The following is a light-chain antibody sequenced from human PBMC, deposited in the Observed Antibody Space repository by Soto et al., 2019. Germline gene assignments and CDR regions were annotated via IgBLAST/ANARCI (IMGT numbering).Light chain of an antibody. CDR2: YVS. CDR3: SSYTSSSTHYV. V-gene: IGLV2-14*01. J-gene: IGLJ1*01. Sequence: QSVLTQPASVSGSPGQSITISCTGTSSDVGGYNYVSWYQQHPGKAPKLMIYYVSNRPSGVSNRFSGSKSGNTASLTISGLQDEDEADYYCSSYTSSSTHYVFGTGTKLTVL. CDR1: SSDVGGYNY.